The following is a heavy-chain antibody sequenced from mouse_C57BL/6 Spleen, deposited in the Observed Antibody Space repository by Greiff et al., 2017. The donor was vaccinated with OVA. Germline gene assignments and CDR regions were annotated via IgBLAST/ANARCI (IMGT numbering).Heavy chain of an antibody. Sequence: EVKLMESGGDLVKPGGSLKLSCAASGFTFSSYGMSWVRQTPDKRLEWVATISSGGSYTYYPDSVKGRFTISRDNAKNTLYLQMSSLKSEDTAMYYGARRATGTGFAYWGQGTLVTVSA. J-gene: IGHJ3*01. CDR2: ISSGGSYT. CDR3: ARRATGTGFAY. CDR1: GFTFSSYG. D-gene: IGHD4-1*02. V-gene: IGHV5-6*02.